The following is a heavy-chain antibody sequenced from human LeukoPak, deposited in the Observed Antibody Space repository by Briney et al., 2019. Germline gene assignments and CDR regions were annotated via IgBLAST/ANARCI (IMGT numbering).Heavy chain of an antibody. CDR2: IYSGGST. V-gene: IGHV3-53*01. CDR1: GFTVSSNY. D-gene: IGHD6-19*01. J-gene: IGHJ4*02. Sequence: GGSLRLSCAASGFTVSSNYMSWVRQAPGKALEWVSVIYSGGSTYYADSVKGRFTISRDNSKNTLYLQMNSLRAEDTAVYYCARDRWGSGWYVYDYWGQGTLVTVSS. CDR3: ARDRWGSGWYVYDY.